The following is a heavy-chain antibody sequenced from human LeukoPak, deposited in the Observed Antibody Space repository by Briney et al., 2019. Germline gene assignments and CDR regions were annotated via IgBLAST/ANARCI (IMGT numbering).Heavy chain of an antibody. CDR3: ASSFLWPAGSLDY. J-gene: IGHJ4*02. D-gene: IGHD2-21*01. CDR1: GFTFSSYA. CDR2: ISYDGSNK. V-gene: IGHV3-30-3*01. Sequence: GGSLRLSCAASGFTFSSYAMHWVRQAPGKGLEWVAVISYDGSNKYYADSVKGRFTISRDNSKNTLYLQMNSLRAEDTAVYYCASSFLWPAGSLDYWGQGTLVTVSS.